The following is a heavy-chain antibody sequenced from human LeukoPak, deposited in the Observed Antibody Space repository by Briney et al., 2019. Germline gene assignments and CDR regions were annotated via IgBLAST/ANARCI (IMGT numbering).Heavy chain of an antibody. CDR2: IYYSGST. Sequence: SETLSLTCTVSGGSISSGGYYWSWIRQHPGKGLEWIGYIYYSGSTYYNPSLKSRVTISVDTSKNQFSLKLSSVTAADTAVYYCARARPYKSSSSGWPILDYWGQGTLVTVSS. J-gene: IGHJ4*02. D-gene: IGHD6-19*01. V-gene: IGHV4-31*03. CDR3: ARARPYKSSSSGWPILDY. CDR1: GGSISSGGYY.